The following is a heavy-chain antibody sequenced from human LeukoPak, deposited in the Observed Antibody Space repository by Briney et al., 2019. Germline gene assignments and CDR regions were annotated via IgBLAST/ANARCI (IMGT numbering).Heavy chain of an antibody. D-gene: IGHD6-19*01. CDR1: GFTFSSYS. CDR3: ARDSRNAVAGTGY. J-gene: IGHJ4*02. Sequence: GGSLRLSCGASGFTFSSYSMNWVRQAPGKGLEWVSYISSSSSTIYYADSVKGRFTISRDNAKNSLYLQTNTLLGIDIAVYYCARDSRNAVAGTGYWGQGTLVTVSS. V-gene: IGHV3-48*01. CDR2: ISSSSSTI.